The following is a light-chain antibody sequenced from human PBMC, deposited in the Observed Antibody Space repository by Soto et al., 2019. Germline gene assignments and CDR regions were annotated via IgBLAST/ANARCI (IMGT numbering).Light chain of an antibody. CDR2: DVS. CDR3: CSYAGSYTPVV. V-gene: IGLV2-11*01. CDR1: SSDVGGYNY. Sequence: QSALTQPRSVSGSPGQSVTISCTGTSSDVGGYNYVSWYQQHPGKAPKLMIYDVSKRPSGVPDRFAGSKFGNTASLTISGLQAEDEADYYCCSYAGSYTPVVFGGGTKLTVL. J-gene: IGLJ2*01.